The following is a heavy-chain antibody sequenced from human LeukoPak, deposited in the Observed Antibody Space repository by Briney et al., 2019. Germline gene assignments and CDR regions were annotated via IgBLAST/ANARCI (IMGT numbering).Heavy chain of an antibody. D-gene: IGHD6-19*01. CDR2: IYYSGST. CDR1: GGSISSYY. V-gene: IGHV4-59*08. CDR3: ARLVIAVAGIDAFDI. Sequence: PSETLSLTCTVSGGSISSYYWSWIRQPPGKGLEWIGYIYYSGSTNYNPSLKSRVTISVDTSKNQFSLKLSSVTAADTAVYCCARLVIAVAGIDAFDIWGQGTMVTVSS. J-gene: IGHJ3*02.